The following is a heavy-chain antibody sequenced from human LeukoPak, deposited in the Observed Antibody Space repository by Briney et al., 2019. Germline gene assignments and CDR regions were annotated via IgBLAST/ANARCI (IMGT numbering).Heavy chain of an antibody. CDR2: ISVGGGRTT. CDR1: GFTLSDFE. V-gene: IGHV3-48*03. D-gene: IGHD1-26*01. J-gene: IGHJ4*02. CDR3: ARDGTDGLPLDY. Sequence: PGGSLRLSCAASGFTLSDFEMNWVRQAPGKGLEWISYISVGGGRTTYYAGSVEGRFTISRDNAREYEHLQMNSLRVDDTAVYFCARDGTDGLPLDYWGQGTPVIVSS.